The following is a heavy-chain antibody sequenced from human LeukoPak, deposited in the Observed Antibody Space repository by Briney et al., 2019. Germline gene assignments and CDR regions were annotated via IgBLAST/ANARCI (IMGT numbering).Heavy chain of an antibody. CDR3: ARDSPLYDSSGYSPIFFDY. Sequence: GGSLRLSCAASGFTFSSYGMNWVRQAPGKGLEWVSSISTSSSYIYYADSVKGRFTISRDNAKNSLYLQMNSLRAEDTAVYYCARDSPLYDSSGYSPIFFDYWGQGTLVTVSS. V-gene: IGHV3-21*01. CDR1: GFTFSSYG. CDR2: ISTSSSYI. D-gene: IGHD3-22*01. J-gene: IGHJ4*02.